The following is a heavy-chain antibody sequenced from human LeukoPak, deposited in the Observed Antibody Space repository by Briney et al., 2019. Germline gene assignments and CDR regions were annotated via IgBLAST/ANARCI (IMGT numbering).Heavy chain of an antibody. CDR1: GGSISSDH. CDR3: ARKNDFDI. J-gene: IGHJ3*02. Sequence: SETLSLTCTVSGGSISSDHWNWIRQPPGKGLEWIGCIYYSGSTYYNPSLKSRVTISVDMSKSQFSLRLTSETAADTAVYYCARKNDFDIWGQGTLVTVSS. CDR2: IYYSGST. D-gene: IGHD2/OR15-2a*01. V-gene: IGHV4-59*01.